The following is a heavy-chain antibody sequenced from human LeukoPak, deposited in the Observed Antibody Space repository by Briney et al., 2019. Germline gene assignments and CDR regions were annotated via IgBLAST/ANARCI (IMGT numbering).Heavy chain of an antibody. CDR3: ARSFGGSYAYFDY. Sequence: GGSLRLSCAASGFTFSNYWMSWVRQAPGKGLEWVANIRQDGSEAYYVDSVRGRFTVSRDDSKNTLYLQVNSLRVEDAAVYYCARSFGGSYAYFDYWGQGTLVTVSS. J-gene: IGHJ4*02. CDR2: IRQDGSEA. V-gene: IGHV3-7*01. D-gene: IGHD1-26*01. CDR1: GFTFSNYW.